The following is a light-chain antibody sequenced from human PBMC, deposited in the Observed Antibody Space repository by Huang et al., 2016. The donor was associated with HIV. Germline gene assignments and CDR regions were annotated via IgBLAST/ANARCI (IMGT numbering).Light chain of an antibody. CDR3: QQYDNLPLT. V-gene: IGKV1-33*01. CDR1: QDISNF. Sequence: DIQMTQSPSSLSASVRDRVTITCQASQDISNFLNWYQQKPGKAPKLLIYDASNLETGVPSRFSGSGSGTDFTFTISSLQPEDIATYYCQQYDNLPLTFGGGTKVVIK. J-gene: IGKJ4*01. CDR2: DAS.